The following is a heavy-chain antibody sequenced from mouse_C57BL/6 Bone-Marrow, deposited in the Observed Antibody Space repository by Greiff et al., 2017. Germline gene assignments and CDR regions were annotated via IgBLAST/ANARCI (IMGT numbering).Heavy chain of an antibody. Sequence: QVQLQQSGPELVKPGASVKISCKASGYTFTDYYINWVKQRPGQGLEWIGWIFPGSGSTYYNEKFKGKATLTVDKSSSTAYMLLSSLTSEDSAVYVCARRGVITTVVATDAMDYWGQGTSVTVSS. CDR2: IFPGSGST. CDR1: GYTFTDYY. V-gene: IGHV1-75*01. CDR3: ARRGVITTVVATDAMDY. D-gene: IGHD1-1*01. J-gene: IGHJ4*01.